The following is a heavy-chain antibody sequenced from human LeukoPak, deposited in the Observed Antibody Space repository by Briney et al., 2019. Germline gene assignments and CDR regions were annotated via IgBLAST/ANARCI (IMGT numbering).Heavy chain of an antibody. D-gene: IGHD7-27*01. Sequence: GASVKVSCKASGYTFTSYDINWVRQATGQGLEWMGWMSPNGGNTGYAQKFQGRVAMTRDTSISTAYMELSSLRSDDTAVYYCAGGQPNWGFDFWGQGTLVIVSS. V-gene: IGHV1-8*01. CDR3: AGGQPNWGFDF. CDR2: MSPNGGNT. J-gene: IGHJ4*02. CDR1: GYTFTSYD.